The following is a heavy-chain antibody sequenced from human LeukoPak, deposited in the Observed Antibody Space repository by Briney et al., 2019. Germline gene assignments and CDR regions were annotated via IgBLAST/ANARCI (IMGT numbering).Heavy chain of an antibody. Sequence: SETLSLTCTVSGGSISSYYWSWIRQPAGKGLEWIGRIYTSGSTNYNPSLKSRVTMSVDTSKNQFSLKLSSVTAADTAVYYCARDGTAVAGKNYYYGMDVWGQGTTVTASS. CDR1: GGSISSYY. D-gene: IGHD6-19*01. V-gene: IGHV4-4*07. CDR3: ARDGTAVAGKNYYYGMDV. J-gene: IGHJ6*02. CDR2: IYTSGST.